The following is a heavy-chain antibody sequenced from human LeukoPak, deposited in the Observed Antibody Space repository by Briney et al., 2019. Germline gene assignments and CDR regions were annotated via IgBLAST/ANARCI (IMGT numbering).Heavy chain of an antibody. CDR1: GYTFTGYY. J-gene: IGHJ4*02. CDR3: ARDTTVVLYYFDY. Sequence: SGYTFTGYYMHXVRQAPGQGLEWMGWINPNSGGTNYAQKFQGRVTMTRDTSISTAYMELSRLRSDDTAVYYCARDTTVVLYYFDYWGQGTLVTVSS. V-gene: IGHV1-2*02. CDR2: INPNSGGT. D-gene: IGHD4-23*01.